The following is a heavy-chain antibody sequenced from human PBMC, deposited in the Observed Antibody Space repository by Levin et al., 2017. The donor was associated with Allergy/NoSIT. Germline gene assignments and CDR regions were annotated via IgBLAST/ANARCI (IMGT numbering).Heavy chain of an antibody. CDR3: ARDPPRYGSGSYSSSDAFDI. CDR1: GYTFTSYG. D-gene: IGHD3-10*01. J-gene: IGHJ3*02. CDR2: ISAYNGNT. Sequence: ASVKVSCKASGYTFTSYGISWVRQAPGQGLEWMGWISAYNGNTNYAQKLQGRVTMTTDTSTSTAYMELRSLRSDDTAVYYCARDPPRYGSGSYSSSDAFDIWGQGTMVTVSS. V-gene: IGHV1-18*01.